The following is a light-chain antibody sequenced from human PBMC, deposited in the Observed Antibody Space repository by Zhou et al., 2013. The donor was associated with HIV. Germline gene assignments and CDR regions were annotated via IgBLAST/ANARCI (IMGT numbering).Light chain of an antibody. V-gene: IGKV1-5*03. Sequence: DIQMTQSPSTLSASVGDRVSITCRASLSISSWLAWYQQKPGKAPKLLIQKASSLQSGVPSRFSGSGSGTDFTLTISSLQPEDFATYYCQQSYSTPGTFGQGTKLEIK. CDR3: QQSYSTPGT. CDR1: LSISSW. CDR2: KAS. J-gene: IGKJ2*01.